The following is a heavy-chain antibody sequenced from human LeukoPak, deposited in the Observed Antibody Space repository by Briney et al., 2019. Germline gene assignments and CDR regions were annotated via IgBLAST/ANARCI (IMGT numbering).Heavy chain of an antibody. CDR3: ARDMTPNDAFDI. CDR2: IYYSGST. V-gene: IGHV4-59*01. J-gene: IGHJ3*02. CDR1: GGSFSGFY. Sequence: SETLSLTCAVYGGSFSGFYWSWIRQPPGKGLEWLGYIYYSGSTNYNPSLKSRVTISVDTSKNQFSLKLSSVTAADTAMYYCARDMTPNDAFDIWGQGTMVTVSS.